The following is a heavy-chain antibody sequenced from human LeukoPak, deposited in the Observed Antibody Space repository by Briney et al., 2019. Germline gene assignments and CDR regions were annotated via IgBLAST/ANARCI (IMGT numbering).Heavy chain of an antibody. D-gene: IGHD6-25*01. J-gene: IGHJ4*02. Sequence: GGSLRLSCAASGFTFSSYAMSWVRQAPGKGLEWVSAISGSGGSTYYADSMKGRFTISRDNSKNTLYLQMNSLRAEDTAVYYCAKNPYSSGAGGEFDYWGQGTLVTVSS. CDR2: ISGSGGST. CDR3: AKNPYSSGAGGEFDY. CDR1: GFTFSSYA. V-gene: IGHV3-23*01.